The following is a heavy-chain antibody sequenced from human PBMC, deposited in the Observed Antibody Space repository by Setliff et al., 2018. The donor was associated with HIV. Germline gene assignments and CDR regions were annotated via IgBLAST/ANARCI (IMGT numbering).Heavy chain of an antibody. Sequence: SETLSLTCAVSGGSISGTTFYWGWVRQSPERGLEWIGSVYYTGRPLYNPSLKTRVNISVDSSRDQFSLKLTSATVEDSAIYFCARQGLWGSYFNYWGRGTLVTVSS. J-gene: IGHJ4*02. D-gene: IGHD3-16*01. CDR3: ARQGLWGSYFNY. CDR1: GGSISGTTFY. CDR2: VYYTGRP. V-gene: IGHV4-39*01.